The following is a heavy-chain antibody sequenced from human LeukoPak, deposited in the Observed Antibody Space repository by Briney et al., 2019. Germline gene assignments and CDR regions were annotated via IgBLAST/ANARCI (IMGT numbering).Heavy chain of an antibody. CDR3: ARAEGYCSSTSCYYYFDY. D-gene: IGHD2-2*01. V-gene: IGHV3-48*03. Sequence: GGSLRLSCAASGFTFSSYEMNWVRQAPAKGLEWVSYISSSGSTIYYADSVKGRFTISRDNAKNSLYLQMNGLRAEDTAVYYCARAEGYCSSTSCYYYFDYWGQETLVTVSS. J-gene: IGHJ4*02. CDR1: GFTFSSYE. CDR2: ISSSGSTI.